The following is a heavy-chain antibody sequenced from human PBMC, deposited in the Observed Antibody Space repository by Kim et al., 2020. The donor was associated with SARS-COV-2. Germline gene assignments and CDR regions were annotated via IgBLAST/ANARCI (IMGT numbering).Heavy chain of an antibody. V-gene: IGHV3-11*01. CDR3: VREPSN. CDR2: GSAI. J-gene: IGHJ4*02. Sequence: GSAIKYADSVTGRFTISRANTKKSLSLQMNSLTPEDTAVYYCVREPSNWGQGTLVTVSS.